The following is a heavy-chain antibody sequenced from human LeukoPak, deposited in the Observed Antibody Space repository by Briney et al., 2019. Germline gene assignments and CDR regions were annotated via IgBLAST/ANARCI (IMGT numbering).Heavy chain of an antibody. Sequence: GGSLRLSCAASGFTFSSYSMNWVRQAPGKGLEWVSSISSSSSYIYYADSVKGRFTISRDNAKNSLYLQMNSLRAEDTAVYYCARNPDGYNYVWWGQRTLVTVSS. CDR2: ISSSSSYI. CDR3: ARNPDGYNYVW. J-gene: IGHJ4*02. D-gene: IGHD5-24*01. V-gene: IGHV3-21*01. CDR1: GFTFSSYS.